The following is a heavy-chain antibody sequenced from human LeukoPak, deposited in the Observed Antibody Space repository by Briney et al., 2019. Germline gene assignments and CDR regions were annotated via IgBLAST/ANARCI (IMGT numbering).Heavy chain of an antibody. D-gene: IGHD2-21*02. CDR2: IWYDGSNK. Sequence: GGSLRLSCAASGFTGSNNYVNWVRQAPGKGLEWVTIIWYDGSNKYYADSVKGRFIISRDNSKNTLYLQMNSLRAEDTAVYYCATVRGCGGDCYYLDYWGQGTLVTVSS. CDR3: ATVRGCGGDCYYLDY. J-gene: IGHJ4*02. V-gene: IGHV3-33*08. CDR1: GFTGSNNY.